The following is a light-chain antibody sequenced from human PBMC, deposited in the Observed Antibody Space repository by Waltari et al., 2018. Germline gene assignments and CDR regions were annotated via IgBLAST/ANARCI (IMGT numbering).Light chain of an antibody. Sequence: QSALTQPASVSGSPGQSITIPCTGTRHDVGNYDLVSWYQQHPGKAPKLIIYEVTKRPSGFSNRFSGSKSGNTASLTISGLHTEDEGDYYCCSYSGDLSFGVVFGGGTKLTVL. CDR1: RHDVGNYDL. V-gene: IGLV2-23*02. J-gene: IGLJ2*01. CDR3: CSYSGDLSFGVV. CDR2: EVT.